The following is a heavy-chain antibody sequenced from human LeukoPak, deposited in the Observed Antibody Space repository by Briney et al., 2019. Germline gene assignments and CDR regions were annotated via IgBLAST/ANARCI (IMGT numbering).Heavy chain of an antibody. CDR3: ARVSCRWCMLGGFDY. Sequence: GASVKVSCKASGYTFTGYYMHWVRQAPGQGLEWMGWINPNSGGTNYAQKFQGRVTMTRDTSISTAYMELSRLRSDDTAVYYCARVSCRWCMLGGFDYWGQGTLVTVAS. CDR2: INPNSGGT. J-gene: IGHJ4*02. CDR1: GYTFTGYY. V-gene: IGHV1-2*02. D-gene: IGHD2-8*01.